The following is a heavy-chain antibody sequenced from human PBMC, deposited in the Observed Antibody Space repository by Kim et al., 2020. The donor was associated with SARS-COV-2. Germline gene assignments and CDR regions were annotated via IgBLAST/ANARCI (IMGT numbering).Heavy chain of an antibody. Sequence: GGSLRLSCAASGFTFSSYGMHWVRQAPGKGLEWVAVISYDGSNKYYADSVKGRFTISRDNSKNTLYLQMNSLRAEDTAVYYCANAGARVFHIWGQGTMVTVSS. J-gene: IGHJ3*02. CDR1: GFTFSSYG. CDR2: ISYDGSNK. V-gene: IGHV3-30*18. D-gene: IGHD1-26*01. CDR3: ANAGARVFHI.